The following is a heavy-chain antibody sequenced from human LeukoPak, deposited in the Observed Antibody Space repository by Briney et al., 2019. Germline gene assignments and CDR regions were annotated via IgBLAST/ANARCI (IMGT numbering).Heavy chain of an antibody. Sequence: SETLSLTCTVSGGSISSGSYYWSWIRQPAGKGLEWIGRIYTSGSTNYNPSLKSRVTISVDTSKNQFSLKLSSVTAADTAVYYCAKPKLTGLVAGLFDYWGQGTLVTVSS. V-gene: IGHV4-61*02. J-gene: IGHJ4*02. CDR2: IYTSGST. CDR1: GGSISSGSYY. D-gene: IGHD6-19*01. CDR3: AKPKLTGLVAGLFDY.